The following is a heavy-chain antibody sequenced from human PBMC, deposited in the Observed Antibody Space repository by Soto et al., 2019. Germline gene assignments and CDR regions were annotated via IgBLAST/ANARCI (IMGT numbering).Heavy chain of an antibody. V-gene: IGHV1-18*01. Sequence: QVQLVQSGAEVKKPGASVKVSCKASGYTFTSYGITWVRQAPGQGLEWMGWMNAYNGNTNYAQKLQGRVTMTTGSSTSTAYMGLRSRRSDDTAVYYCARDWFGVDYWGQGTLVTVSS. D-gene: IGHD3-16*01. CDR2: MNAYNGNT. CDR1: GYTFTSYG. J-gene: IGHJ4*02. CDR3: ARDWFGVDY.